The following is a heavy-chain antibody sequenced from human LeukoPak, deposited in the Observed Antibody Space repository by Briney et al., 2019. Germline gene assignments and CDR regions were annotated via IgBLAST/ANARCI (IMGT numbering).Heavy chain of an antibody. J-gene: IGHJ4*02. D-gene: IGHD5-18*01. CDR3: ASPMDTAMVEPFDY. CDR2: ISYDGINK. V-gene: IGHV3-30*03. Sequence: PGRSLRLSCAASGFTFSSYGMHWVRQAPGKGLEWVAVISYDGINKYYADSVKGRFTIPRDNSKNTLYLQMNSLRAEDTAVYYCASPMDTAMVEPFDYWGQGTLVTVSS. CDR1: GFTFSSYG.